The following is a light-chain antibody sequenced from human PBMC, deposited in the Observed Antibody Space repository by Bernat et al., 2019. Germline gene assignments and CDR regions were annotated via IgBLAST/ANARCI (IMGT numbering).Light chain of an antibody. J-gene: IGLJ3*02. Sequence: QSALTQPTSVSGSPGQSITIPCTGTSSDIGAYDYVSWYQQHPGKAPKLKIYDVRNRPSGVSNRFSGSKSGNTASLTISGLQAEDEADYYCSSYTSSSTLVFGGGTKLTVL. CDR2: DVR. CDR3: SSYTSSSTLV. CDR1: SSDIGAYDY. V-gene: IGLV2-14*03.